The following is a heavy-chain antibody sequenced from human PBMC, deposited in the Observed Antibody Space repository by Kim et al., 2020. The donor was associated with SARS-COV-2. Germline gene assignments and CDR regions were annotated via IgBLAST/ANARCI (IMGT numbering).Heavy chain of an antibody. D-gene: IGHD3-10*01. CDR2: ISWNSGTI. CDR1: GFTFDDYA. CDR3: AKDMRFGEFTAFDP. Sequence: GGSLRLSCAASGFTFDDYAMHWVRQAPGKGLEWVSGISWNSGTIGYADSVRGRFTISRDNAKNSLYLQMNSLRAEDTALYYCAKDMRFGEFTAFDPWGQG. J-gene: IGHJ5*02. V-gene: IGHV3-9*01.